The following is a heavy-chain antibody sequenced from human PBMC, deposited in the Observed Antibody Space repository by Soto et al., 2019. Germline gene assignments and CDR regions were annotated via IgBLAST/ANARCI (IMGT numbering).Heavy chain of an antibody. V-gene: IGHV3-21*01. Sequence: EVQLVESGGGLVKPGGSLRLSCAASGFTFSSYSMNWVRQAPGKGLEWVSSISSSSSYIYYADSVKGRFTISRDKAKKSLYLQMNSLRAEDTAVYYCARDRMDTAMASDYGGQGTLVTVSS. CDR1: GFTFSSYS. D-gene: IGHD5-18*01. CDR3: ARDRMDTAMASDY. J-gene: IGHJ4*02. CDR2: ISSSSSYI.